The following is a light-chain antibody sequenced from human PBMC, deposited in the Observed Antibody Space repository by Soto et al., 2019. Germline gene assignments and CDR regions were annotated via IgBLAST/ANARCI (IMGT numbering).Light chain of an antibody. CDR3: QQYNNWPKT. J-gene: IGKJ1*01. V-gene: IGKV3-15*01. Sequence: EIVMTQSPATLSVSPGERATLSCRASQSVSSNVAWYQQKPGQAPRLLVYGASTKASRIPVRFSGSGSGTDFTLTISRLEPEDFAVYYCQQYNNWPKTFGQGTKVDIK. CDR1: QSVSSN. CDR2: GAS.